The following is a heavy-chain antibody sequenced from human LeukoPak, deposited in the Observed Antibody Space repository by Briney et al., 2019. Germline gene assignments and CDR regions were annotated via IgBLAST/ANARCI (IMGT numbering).Heavy chain of an antibody. CDR3: ARNNDY. D-gene: IGHD1/OR15-1a*01. J-gene: IGHJ4*02. V-gene: IGHV4-39*07. CDR2: IYFSGST. CDR1: GGSISSNNCY. Sequence: SETLSLTCTVSGGSISSNNCYWGWIRQPPGKGLEWIGNIYFSGSTYYNPSLKSRVTMSIDTSKNQFSLRLSSVTAADTAVYYCARNNDYWGQGTLVTVSS.